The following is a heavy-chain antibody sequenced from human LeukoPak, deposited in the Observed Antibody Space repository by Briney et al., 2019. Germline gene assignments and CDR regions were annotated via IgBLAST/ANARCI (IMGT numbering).Heavy chain of an antibody. CDR3: AKDHRRGYYYDSSGSSSRLFDY. CDR2: IYSDGST. D-gene: IGHD3-22*01. CDR1: GFIVSNNY. V-gene: IGHV3-53*01. J-gene: IGHJ4*02. Sequence: GGSLRLSCAASGFIVSNNYMSWVRQAPGKGLEWVSVIYSDGSTYYADSVKGRFTISRDNSKNTLYLQMNSLRAEDTAVYYCAKDHRRGYYYDSSGSSSRLFDYWGQGTLVTVSS.